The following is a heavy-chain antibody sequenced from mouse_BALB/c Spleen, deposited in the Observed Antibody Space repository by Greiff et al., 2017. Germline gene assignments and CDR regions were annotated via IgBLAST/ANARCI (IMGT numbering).Heavy chain of an antibody. V-gene: IGHV1-54*01. J-gene: IGHJ4*01. CDR1: GYAFTNYL. CDR2: INPGSGGT. CDR3: ARDGNYEGYAMDY. D-gene: IGHD2-1*01. Sequence: LQESGAELVRPGTSVKVSCKASGYAFTNYLIEWVKQRPGQGLEWIGVINPGSGGTNYNEKFKGKATLTADKSSSTAYMQLSSLTSDDSAVYFCARDGNYEGYAMDYWGQGTSVTVSS.